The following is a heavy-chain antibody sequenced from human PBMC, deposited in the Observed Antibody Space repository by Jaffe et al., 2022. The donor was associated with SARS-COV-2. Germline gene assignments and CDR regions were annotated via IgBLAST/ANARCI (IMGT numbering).Heavy chain of an antibody. CDR1: GFTFSNYW. V-gene: IGHV3-7*01. CDR3: TRGSRNLDYR. CDR2: IKEDGSEK. J-gene: IGHJ4*02. D-gene: IGHD3-16*02. Sequence: EVQVAESGGGLVQPGGSLRLSCAASGFTFSNYWMTWVRQAPGKGLEWVANIKEDGSEKYYVDSVKGRFTISRDNAKNSLFLQMNSLRAEDTAVYYCTRGSRNLDYRWGQGVLVTVSS.